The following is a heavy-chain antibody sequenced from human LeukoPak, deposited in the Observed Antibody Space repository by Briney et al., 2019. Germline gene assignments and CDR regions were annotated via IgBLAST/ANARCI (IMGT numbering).Heavy chain of an antibody. V-gene: IGHV3-7*03. Sequence: PGGSLRLSCTASGFTFSSYWMTWVRQAPGKGLEWVANIHRDGSEKNYVDSVRGRFTISRDNAENSLYLQMDSLRAEDTAVYYCTRGYYNMDVWGKGTTVTVSS. CDR1: GFTFSSYW. CDR2: IHRDGSEK. CDR3: TRGYYNMDV. J-gene: IGHJ6*04.